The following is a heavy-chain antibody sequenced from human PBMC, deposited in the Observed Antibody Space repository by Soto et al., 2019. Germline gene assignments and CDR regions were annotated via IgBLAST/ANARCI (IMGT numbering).Heavy chain of an antibody. V-gene: IGHV1-69*04. J-gene: IGHJ3*01. CDR2: IIPIPDIT. D-gene: IGHD3-3*01. Sequence: GASVKVSCKSPGCTFSTYFISWVRQAPGQGLEWMGRIIPIPDITNYAQKFQGRVTVTADRSTSTAYMELTSLKSEDTAVYYCARDRITTRGDAFDLWGQGTMVTVSS. CDR3: ARDRITTRGDAFDL. CDR1: GCTFSTYF.